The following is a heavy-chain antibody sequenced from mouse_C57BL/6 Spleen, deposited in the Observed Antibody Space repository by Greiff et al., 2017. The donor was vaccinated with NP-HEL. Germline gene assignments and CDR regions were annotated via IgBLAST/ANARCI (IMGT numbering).Heavy chain of an antibody. CDR1: GFSFNTYA. Sequence: GGGLVQPKGSLKLSCAASGFSFNTYAMNWVRQAPGKGLEWVARIRSKSNNYATYYADSVKDRFTISRDDSESMLYLQMNNLKTEDTAMYYCVRQGLYYGSSYWYFEVWGTGTTVTVSS. CDR2: IRSKSNNYAT. D-gene: IGHD1-1*01. CDR3: VRQGLYYGSSYWYFEV. V-gene: IGHV10-1*01. J-gene: IGHJ1*03.